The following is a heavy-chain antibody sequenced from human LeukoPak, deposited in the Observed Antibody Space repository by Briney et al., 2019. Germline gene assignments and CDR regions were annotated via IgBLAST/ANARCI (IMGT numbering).Heavy chain of an antibody. J-gene: IGHJ5*02. CDR2: IYYSGST. CDR1: GGSISSYY. CDR3: ARGRREIGIAYNWFDP. Sequence: SGTLSLTCTVSGGSISSYYMSWIRQPPGKGLEWIGYIYYSGSTTYNPSLKSRVTTSVDTSKTQFSLKLSSVTAADTAGYYCARGRREIGIAYNWFDPSGEGTLVTASS. D-gene: IGHD1-1*01. V-gene: IGHV4-59*01.